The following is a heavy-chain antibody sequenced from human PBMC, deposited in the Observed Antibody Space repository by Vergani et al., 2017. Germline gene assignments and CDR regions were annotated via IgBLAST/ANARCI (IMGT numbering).Heavy chain of an antibody. J-gene: IGHJ4*02. V-gene: IGHV1-18*04. CDR1: GYTFSSYG. D-gene: IGHD1-26*01. Sequence: VQLVQSGAEVKKPGESLKISCKGSGYTFSSYGISWVRQAPGQGLEWMGWISAYNGNTNYAQKLQSRVTMTTDTSTSTAYMELRSLRSDDTAVYYCARGRRRGAGYRGNVDYWGQGTLVTVSS. CDR2: ISAYNGNT. CDR3: ARGRRRGAGYRGNVDY.